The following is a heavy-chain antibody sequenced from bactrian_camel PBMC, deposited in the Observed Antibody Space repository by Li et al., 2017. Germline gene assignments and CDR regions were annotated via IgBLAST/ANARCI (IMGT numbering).Heavy chain of an antibody. CDR3: ATQGYYGTYEPSY. CDR1: GFTFRASA. Sequence: DVQLVESGGDLVQPGGSLKLSCAASGFTFRASAMSWVRQAPGKGLEWVSGINSGGDSTHYSDSVKGRFTISRDNAKNTLYLQMNSLKSEDTALYYCATQGYYGTYEPSYWGQGTQVTVS. V-gene: IGHV3S40*01. J-gene: IGHJ4*01. D-gene: IGHD3*01. CDR2: INSGGDST.